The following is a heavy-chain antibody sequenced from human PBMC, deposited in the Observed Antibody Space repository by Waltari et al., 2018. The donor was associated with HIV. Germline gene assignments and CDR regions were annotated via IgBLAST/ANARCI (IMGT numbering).Heavy chain of an antibody. CDR1: GFTVSSNF. Sequence: EVQLVESGGGLVQPGGSLRLSCAASGFTVSSNFMCWVRQAPGKGVEWVAVIYSGVGTYSADSVKGRCTISRDNSKNTLYLQMNSLRAEDTAVYYCARVPRGPYGMDVWGQGTTVTVSS. J-gene: IGHJ6*02. CDR3: ARVPRGPYGMDV. CDR2: IYSGVGT. V-gene: IGHV3-66*01.